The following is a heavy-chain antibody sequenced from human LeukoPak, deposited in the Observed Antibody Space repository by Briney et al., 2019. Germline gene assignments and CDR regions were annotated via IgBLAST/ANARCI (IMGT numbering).Heavy chain of an antibody. Sequence: GGSLRLSCAASGLIFSNYWMNWVRQAPGKGLEWVATINQDATEKYYVYSVRGRFTISRDNAKNSLYLQMSALRAEDTAIYYCARGRSFRYGWSRGADYWGQGTLVTVSS. CDR1: GLIFSNYW. CDR2: INQDATEK. CDR3: ARGRSFRYGWSRGADY. D-gene: IGHD6-19*01. J-gene: IGHJ4*02. V-gene: IGHV3-7*04.